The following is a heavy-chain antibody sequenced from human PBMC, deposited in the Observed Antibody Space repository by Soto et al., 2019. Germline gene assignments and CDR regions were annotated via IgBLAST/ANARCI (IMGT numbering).Heavy chain of an antibody. Sequence: SETLSLTCAVSGGSVSGSYYYWAWLRQSPGKGPEWIGSVFHTGFTSYNPSLESRVSVSVDTSKSQFSLKLSAVTASDTAVYYCARGVSSSWSHDYWGQGTLVTVSS. J-gene: IGHJ4*02. D-gene: IGHD6-13*01. CDR2: VFHTGFT. V-gene: IGHV4-39*01. CDR1: GGSVSGSYYY. CDR3: ARGVSSSWSHDY.